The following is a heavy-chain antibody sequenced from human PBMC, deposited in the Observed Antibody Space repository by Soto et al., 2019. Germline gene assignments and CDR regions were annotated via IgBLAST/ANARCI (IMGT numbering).Heavy chain of an antibody. J-gene: IGHJ6*02. V-gene: IGHV1-24*01. CDR2: FDPEDGET. D-gene: IGHD3-22*01. CDR1: GYTLTELS. CDR3: ATVSYDSSGYFVTAKSYGMDV. Sequence: ASVKVSCKVSGYTLTELSMHWVRQAPGKGLEWMGGFDPEDGETIYAQKFQGRVTMTEDTSTDTAYMELSSLRSEDTAVYYCATVSYDSSGYFVTAKSYGMDVWGQGTTVTVSS.